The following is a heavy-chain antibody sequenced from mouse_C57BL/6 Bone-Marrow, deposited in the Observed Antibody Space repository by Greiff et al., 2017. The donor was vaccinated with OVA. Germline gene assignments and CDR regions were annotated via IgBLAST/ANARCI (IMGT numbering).Heavy chain of an antibody. J-gene: IGHJ2*01. CDR2: IYPGDGDT. D-gene: IGHD2-3*01. Sequence: QVQLQQSGPELVKPGASVQISCKASGYAFSSSWMNWVKQRPGKGLAWIGRIYPGDGDTNYNGKFKGKGTLTADNSSSTAYMQLSSLTSEDSAVYFCARHEDGYYASSFDYWGQGTTRTVSS. V-gene: IGHV1-82*01. CDR3: ARHEDGYYASSFDY. CDR1: GYAFSSSW.